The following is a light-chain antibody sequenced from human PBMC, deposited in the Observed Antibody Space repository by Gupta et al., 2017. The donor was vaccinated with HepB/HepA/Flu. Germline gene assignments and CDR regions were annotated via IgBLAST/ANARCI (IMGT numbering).Light chain of an antibody. J-gene: IGLJ2*01. Sequence: QSALTQPASVSGSPGQSITISCTGTSSDIGTYDLVSWYQQHPGKAPKLMIYDVTKRPSGVSKRFSGSKSGNTASLSITGLQAEDEAEYYCCGYEGIISIVVFGGGTKLTVL. CDR2: DVT. CDR3: CGYEGIISIVV. CDR1: SSDIGTYDL. V-gene: IGLV2-23*02.